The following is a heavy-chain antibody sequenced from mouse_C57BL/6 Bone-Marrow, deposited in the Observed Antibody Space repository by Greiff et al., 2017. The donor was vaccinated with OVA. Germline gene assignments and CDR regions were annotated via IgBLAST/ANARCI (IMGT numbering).Heavy chain of an antibody. Sequence: QVQLQQPGAELVKPGASVKLSCKASGYTFTSYWMHWVKQRPGQGLEWIGWIYPGSGNTKYNEKFKGKATLTADTSSSTAYMQLSSLTSEDSAVYYCARDGGYDASNYYAMDYWGQGTSVTVSS. CDR2: IYPGSGNT. CDR3: ARDGGYDASNYYAMDY. J-gene: IGHJ4*01. CDR1: GYTFTSYW. V-gene: IGHV1-66*01. D-gene: IGHD2-2*01.